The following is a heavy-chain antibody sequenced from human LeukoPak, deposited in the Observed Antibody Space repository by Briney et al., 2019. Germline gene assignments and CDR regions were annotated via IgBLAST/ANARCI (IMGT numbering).Heavy chain of an antibody. V-gene: IGHV1-69*05. Sequence: SVKVSCKASGGTFSSYAISWVRQAPGQGLEWMGRIIPIFGTANYAQKFQGRVTITTDESTSTAYMELSSLRSEDTAVYYCASYYCGSGSYYNHETFDYWGQGTLVTVSS. CDR2: IIPIFGTA. D-gene: IGHD3-10*01. CDR1: GGTFSSYA. CDR3: ASYYCGSGSYYNHETFDY. J-gene: IGHJ4*02.